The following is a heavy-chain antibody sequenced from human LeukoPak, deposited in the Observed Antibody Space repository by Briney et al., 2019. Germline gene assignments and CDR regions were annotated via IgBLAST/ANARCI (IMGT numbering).Heavy chain of an antibody. CDR1: GFTFSNYA. J-gene: IGHJ4*02. Sequence: GGSLRLSCAPSGFTFSNYAMSWVPKAPGKGLGGVSTVSGSASNTYYADSVKGRFTISRDNSKTTLYLQMNSLRADDTAVYYCAKGFQTYGELSFDVWGQGTLVAVSS. CDR2: VSGSASNT. CDR3: AKGFQTYGELSFDV. D-gene: IGHD4-17*01. V-gene: IGHV3-23*01.